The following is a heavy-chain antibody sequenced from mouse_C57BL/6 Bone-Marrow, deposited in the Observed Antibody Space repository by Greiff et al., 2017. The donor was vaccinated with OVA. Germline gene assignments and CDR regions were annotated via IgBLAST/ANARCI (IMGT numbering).Heavy chain of an antibody. Sequence: VKLMESGAELVRPGTSVKVSCKASGYAFTNYLIEWVKQRPGQGLEWIGVINPGSGGTNYNEKFKGKATLTADKSSSTAYMQLSSLTSEDSAVYFCARLYDYVWYFDVWGTGTTVTVSS. J-gene: IGHJ1*03. CDR3: ARLYDYVWYFDV. V-gene: IGHV1-54*01. D-gene: IGHD2-4*01. CDR2: INPGSGGT. CDR1: GYAFTNYL.